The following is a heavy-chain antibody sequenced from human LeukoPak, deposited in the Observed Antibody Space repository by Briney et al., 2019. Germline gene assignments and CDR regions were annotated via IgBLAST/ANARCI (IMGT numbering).Heavy chain of an antibody. J-gene: IGHJ4*02. Sequence: GGSLRLSCAASGFTFSDYGMNWVRQSPGKGLEWVSAISDSDDTTDYADSVKGRFTISRDNSKNTLYLQMNSLRVEDTAVYYCLRGDRRDYWGQGTLVTVSS. CDR3: LRGDRRDY. CDR2: ISDSDDTT. V-gene: IGHV3-23*01. CDR1: GFTFSDYG.